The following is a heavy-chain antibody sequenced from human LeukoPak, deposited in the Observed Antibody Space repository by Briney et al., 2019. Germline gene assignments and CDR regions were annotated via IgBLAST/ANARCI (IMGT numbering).Heavy chain of an antibody. CDR1: GFTFSSYW. J-gene: IGHJ4*02. CDR2: ISYDGSNK. Sequence: GGSLRLSCAASGFTFSSYWMSWVRQAPGKGLEWVAVISYDGSNKYYADSVKGRFTISRDNSKNTLYLQMNSLRAEDTAVYYCARDQKVYFDYWGQGTLVTVSS. V-gene: IGHV3-30*03. CDR3: ARDQKVYFDY.